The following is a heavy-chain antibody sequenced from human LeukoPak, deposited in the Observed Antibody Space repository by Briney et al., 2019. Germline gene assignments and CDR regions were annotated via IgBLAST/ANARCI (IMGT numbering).Heavy chain of an antibody. D-gene: IGHD1-26*01. Sequence: GGSLRLSCAASGFTFSSYSMNWVRQVPGKGLEWVSSISSSSSYIYYADSVKGRFTISRDNAKNSLYLQMNSLGAEDTAVYYCASGFPRGSYPDDAFDIWGQGTMVTVSS. V-gene: IGHV3-21*01. CDR2: ISSSSSYI. CDR3: ASGFPRGSYPDDAFDI. J-gene: IGHJ3*02. CDR1: GFTFSSYS.